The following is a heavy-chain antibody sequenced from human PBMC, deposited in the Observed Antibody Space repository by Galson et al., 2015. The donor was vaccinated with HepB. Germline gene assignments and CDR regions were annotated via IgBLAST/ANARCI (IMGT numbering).Heavy chain of an antibody. Sequence: SVKVSCKASGYTFTSYAMNWVRQAPGQGLEWMGWINTNTGNPTYAQGFTGRFVFSLDTSVSTAYLQISSLKAEDTAVYYCARDLLYGSGSYYKTSGVGMDVWGQGTTVTVSS. CDR1: GYTFTSYA. V-gene: IGHV7-4-1*02. D-gene: IGHD3-10*01. CDR3: ARDLLYGSGSYYKTSGVGMDV. CDR2: INTNTGNP. J-gene: IGHJ6*02.